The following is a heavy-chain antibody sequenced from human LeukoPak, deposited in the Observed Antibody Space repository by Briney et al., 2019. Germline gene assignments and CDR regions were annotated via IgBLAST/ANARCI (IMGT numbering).Heavy chain of an antibody. D-gene: IGHD6-19*01. CDR3: ARLPPPSIAVAGAVDWFDP. Sequence: ASVKVSCKASGYTFTGYYMHWVRQAPGQGLEWMGWINPNSGGTNYAQKFQGRVTMTRDTSISTAYMELSRLRSDDTAVYYCARLPPPSIAVAGAVDWFDPWGQGTVVTVSS. V-gene: IGHV1-2*02. CDR2: INPNSGGT. CDR1: GYTFTGYY. J-gene: IGHJ5*02.